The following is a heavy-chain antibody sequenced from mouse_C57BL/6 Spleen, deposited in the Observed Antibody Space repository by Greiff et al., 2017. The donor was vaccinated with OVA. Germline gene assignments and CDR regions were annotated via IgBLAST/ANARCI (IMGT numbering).Heavy chain of an antibody. CDR2: INPSNGGT. CDR3: ASLGITTVPY. J-gene: IGHJ2*01. Sequence: QVQLQHPGTELVKPGASVKLSCKASGYTFTSYWMHGWKQRPGPGLESIGNINPSNGGTNYNGKFKSKATLTVDKSSSTAYMQLSSLTSADSAVYYCASLGITTVPYWGQGTTLTVSS. V-gene: IGHV1-53*01. D-gene: IGHD1-1*01. CDR1: GYTFTSYW.